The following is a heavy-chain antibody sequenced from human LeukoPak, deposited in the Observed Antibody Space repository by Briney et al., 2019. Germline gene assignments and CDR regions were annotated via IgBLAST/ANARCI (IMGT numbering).Heavy chain of an antibody. Sequence: GGSLRLSCAASGFTFSSYTMTWVRQAPGKGLEWVSSISRSSIYKYYADSLKGRFTISRDNAKNSLYLQMNSLRAEDTAVYYCAVIVGAAHDAFDIWGQGTMVTVSS. D-gene: IGHD1-26*01. CDR1: GFTFSSYT. V-gene: IGHV3-21*01. CDR2: ISRSSIYK. CDR3: AVIVGAAHDAFDI. J-gene: IGHJ3*02.